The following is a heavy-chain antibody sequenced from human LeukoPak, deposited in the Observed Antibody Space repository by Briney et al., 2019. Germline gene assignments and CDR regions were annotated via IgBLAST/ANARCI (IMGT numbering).Heavy chain of an antibody. J-gene: IGHJ4*02. CDR2: IKQDGSEK. D-gene: IGHD3-22*01. CDR1: GFTFSSYW. CDR3: AKDLLVTMIVVALFDY. Sequence: GGSLRLSCAASGFTFSSYWMSWVRQAPGKGLEWVANIKQDGSEKYYVDSVKGRFTISRDNAKNSLYLQMNSLRAEDTAVYYCAKDLLVTMIVVALFDYWGQGTLVTVSS. V-gene: IGHV3-7*03.